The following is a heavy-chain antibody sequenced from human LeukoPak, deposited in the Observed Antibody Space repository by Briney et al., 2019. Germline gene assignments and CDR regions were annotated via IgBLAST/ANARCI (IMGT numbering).Heavy chain of an antibody. CDR1: GFTFSSYG. J-gene: IGHJ4*02. V-gene: IGHV3-33*01. Sequence: PGRSLRLSCAASGFTFSSYGMHWVRQAPGKGLEWVAVIWYDGSNKYYADSVKGRFTISRDNSKNTLYLQMNSLRAEDTAVYYCAREGEQWLRGNYFDYWGQGTLVTVSS. CDR2: IWYDGSNK. D-gene: IGHD6-19*01. CDR3: AREGEQWLRGNYFDY.